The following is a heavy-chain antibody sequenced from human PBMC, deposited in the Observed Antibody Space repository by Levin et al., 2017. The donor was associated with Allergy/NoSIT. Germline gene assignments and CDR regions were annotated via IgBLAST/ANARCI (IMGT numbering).Heavy chain of an antibody. CDR1: GGSISSGDYY. Sequence: SETLSLTCTVSGGSISSGDYYWSWIRQPPGKGLEWIGYIYYSGSTYYNPSLKSRVTISVDTSKNQFSLKLSSVTAADTAVYYCARIPAWEVVPDKGYFDLWGRGTLVTVSS. CDR2: IYYSGST. CDR3: ARIPAWEVVPDKGYFDL. J-gene: IGHJ2*01. D-gene: IGHD2-2*01. V-gene: IGHV4-30-4*01.